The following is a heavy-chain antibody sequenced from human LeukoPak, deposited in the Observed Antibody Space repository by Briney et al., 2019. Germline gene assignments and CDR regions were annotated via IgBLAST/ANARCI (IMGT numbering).Heavy chain of an antibody. D-gene: IGHD3-9*01. CDR1: GGSINNYY. CDR3: ARSALSGFDI. Sequence: SETLSLTCIMSGGSINNYYWSWIRQPAGKGPEWIGCFYASGTTYYNPALNSRAAVSMDMSKNHFSLKLTSVTAADTAVYYCARSALSGFDIWGQGTMVTVSS. V-gene: IGHV4-4*07. J-gene: IGHJ3*02. CDR2: FYASGTT.